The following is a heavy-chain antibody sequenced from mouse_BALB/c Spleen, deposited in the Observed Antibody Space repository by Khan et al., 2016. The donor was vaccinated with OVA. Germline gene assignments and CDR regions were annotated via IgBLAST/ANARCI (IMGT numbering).Heavy chain of an antibody. Sequence: QVQLQQSGAELARPGASVKMSCKTSGYTFSSYTIHWIKLRPGQGLEWIGYINPNNGYTNYNQKFKDKATLTADKSSTTVYMQLSSHTTDDSAMYNCVIDGAYYRNDGWFAYGGQGTLVTVSA. CDR1: GYTFSSYT. V-gene: IGHV1-4*01. CDR3: VIDGAYYRNDGWFAY. CDR2: INPNNGYT. D-gene: IGHD2-14*01. J-gene: IGHJ3*01.